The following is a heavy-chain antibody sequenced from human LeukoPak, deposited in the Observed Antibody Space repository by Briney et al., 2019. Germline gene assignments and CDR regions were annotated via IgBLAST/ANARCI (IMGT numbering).Heavy chain of an antibody. J-gene: IGHJ6*03. CDR3: AREGRVCSSTSCYTYYYYMDV. V-gene: IGHV3-13*01. Sequence: GGSLRLSCAASGFTFSSYDMQWVRHATGKGLEWVSAIGTAGDTYYPGSVKGRFTISRENAKNSLYLQMNSLRAGDTAVYYCAREGRVCSSTSCYTYYYYMDVWGKGTTVTVSS. D-gene: IGHD2-2*01. CDR2: IGTAGDT. CDR1: GFTFSSYD.